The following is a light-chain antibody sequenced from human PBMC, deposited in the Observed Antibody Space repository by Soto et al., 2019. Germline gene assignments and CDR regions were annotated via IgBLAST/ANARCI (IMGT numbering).Light chain of an antibody. CDR2: DVS. J-gene: IGLJ2*01. Sequence: QSALTQPASVSGSPGQSITISCTGTSSDVGGYNYVSWYQQHPGKAPKLMIYDVSNRPSGVSNRFSGSKSGNTASLTISGLQAEDEADDYCSSSTGSSTYVVFGGGTKVTVL. CDR3: SSSTGSSTYVV. CDR1: SSDVGGYNY. V-gene: IGLV2-14*01.